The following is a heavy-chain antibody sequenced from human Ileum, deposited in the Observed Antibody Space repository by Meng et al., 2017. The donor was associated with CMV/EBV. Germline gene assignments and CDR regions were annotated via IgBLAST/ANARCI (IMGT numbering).Heavy chain of an antibody. CDR3: ARARYYDFWIG. CDR2: MNRDGSDR. J-gene: IGHJ4*02. CDR1: GFTLSNYW. V-gene: IGHV3-7*01. D-gene: IGHD3-3*01. Sequence: GESLKISCSVSGFTLSNYWMDWVRQAPGKGLEWVANMNRDGSDRNYVDSVKGRFTISRDSAKNSLYLDLNSLRAEDTAVYYCARARYYDFWIGWGQGTLVTVSS.